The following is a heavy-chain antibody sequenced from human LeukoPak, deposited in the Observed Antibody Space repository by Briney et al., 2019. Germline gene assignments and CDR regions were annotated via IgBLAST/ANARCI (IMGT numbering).Heavy chain of an antibody. J-gene: IGHJ5*02. CDR3: ARGLDP. V-gene: IGHV3-30*03. CDR2: ISYDGSNK. CDR1: GFTFSSYG. Sequence: GGSLRLSCAASGFTFSSYGMHWVRQAPGKGLEWVAVISYDGSNKYYADSVKGRFTISRDNAKNSLYLQMNSLRADDTAVYYCARGLDPWGQGTLVTVSS.